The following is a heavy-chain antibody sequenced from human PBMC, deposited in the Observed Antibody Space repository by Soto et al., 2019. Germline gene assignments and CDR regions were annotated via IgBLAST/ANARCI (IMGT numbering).Heavy chain of an antibody. CDR1: GFTFGDSY. CDR3: VRGGRGDLFDP. J-gene: IGHJ5*02. D-gene: IGHD3-3*01. Sequence: GSLRLSCAGSGFTFGDSYMSWIRQAPGKGLEWLSYISPGSRYPAYADSVKGRFTISRDNAKRSLYLQMMSLTAEDTAIYYCVRGGRGDLFDPWGQGTMVTGSS. CDR2: ISPGSRYP. V-gene: IGHV3-11*05.